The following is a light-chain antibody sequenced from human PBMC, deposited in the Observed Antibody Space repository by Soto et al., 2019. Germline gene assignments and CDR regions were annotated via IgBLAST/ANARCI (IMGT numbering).Light chain of an antibody. J-gene: IGKJ1*01. CDR3: QQINFTPRT. V-gene: IGKV1-39*01. Sequence: DIQMTQSPSSLSASIGDRVTITCRASQNIRSYLNWYQQKPGKAPQLLIYGASILHNGVPSRFSGSGSGTDFTLTISSLQPEDFSTYYCQQINFTPRTFGQGTKVEI. CDR1: QNIRSY. CDR2: GAS.